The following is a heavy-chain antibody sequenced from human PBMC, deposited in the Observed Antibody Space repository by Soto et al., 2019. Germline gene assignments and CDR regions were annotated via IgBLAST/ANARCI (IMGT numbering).Heavy chain of an antibody. CDR3: ATPLYYDSSGYYLDP. CDR2: FDPEDGEI. Sequence: ASVKVSCKVSGYTLTELSMHWVRQAPGKGLEWLGGFDPEDGEIIYAQKFQGRVTMTEDTSTDTAYMELSSLRSEDTAVYYCATPLYYDSSGYYLDPWGQGTLVTISS. V-gene: IGHV1-24*01. D-gene: IGHD3-22*01. CDR1: GYTLTELS. J-gene: IGHJ5*02.